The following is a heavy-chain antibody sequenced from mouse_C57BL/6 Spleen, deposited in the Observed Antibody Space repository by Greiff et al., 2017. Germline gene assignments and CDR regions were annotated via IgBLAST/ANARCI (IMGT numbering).Heavy chain of an antibody. Sequence: EVQGVESGGDLVKPGGSLKLSCAASGFTFSSYGMSWVRQTPDKRLEWVATISSGGSYTYYPDSVKGRFTISRDNAKNTLYLKMSSLKSEDTAMYYCARHENYSNPFAYWGQGTLVTVSA. D-gene: IGHD2-5*01. CDR1: GFTFSSYG. CDR3: ARHENYSNPFAY. CDR2: ISSGGSYT. V-gene: IGHV5-6*01. J-gene: IGHJ3*01.